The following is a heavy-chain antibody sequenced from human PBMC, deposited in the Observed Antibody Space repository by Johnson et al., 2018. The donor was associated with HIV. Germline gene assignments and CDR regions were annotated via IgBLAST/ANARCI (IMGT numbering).Heavy chain of an antibody. CDR1: GFTFVDYG. J-gene: IGHJ3*02. CDR2: IHWNGGST. D-gene: IGHD1-26*01. CDR3: AREVSLRVGATLPPSYAFDI. Sequence: VQLVESGGGVIRPGGSLRLSCAASGFTFVDYGMSWVRQAPGKGLEWVSGIHWNGGSTGYADSVKGRVTISRDNAKTSLYLQVNSLGAEDTALYYCAREVSLRVGATLPPSYAFDIWGQGTLVSVSS. V-gene: IGHV3-20*04.